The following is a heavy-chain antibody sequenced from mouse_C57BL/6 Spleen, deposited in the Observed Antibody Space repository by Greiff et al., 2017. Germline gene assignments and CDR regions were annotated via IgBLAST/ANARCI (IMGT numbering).Heavy chain of an antibody. D-gene: IGHD2-4*01. J-gene: IGHJ2*01. V-gene: IGHV1-81*01. CDR3: ARRGSLYYDPGDY. Sequence: QVQLKQSGAELARPGASVKQSCKASGYTFTSYGISWVKQRTGQGLEWIGEIYPRSGNTYYNEKFKGKATLTADKSSSTAYMELRSLTSEDSAVYFCARRGSLYYDPGDYWGQGTTLTVSS. CDR2: IYPRSGNT. CDR1: GYTFTSYG.